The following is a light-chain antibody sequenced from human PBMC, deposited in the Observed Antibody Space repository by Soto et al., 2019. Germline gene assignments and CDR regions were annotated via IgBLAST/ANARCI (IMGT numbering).Light chain of an antibody. CDR1: QSVSSN. CDR2: GAS. V-gene: IGKV3-15*01. CDR3: QQYNNWPIT. Sequence: EIVLTQSPGTLSLSPWERATLSCRASQSVSSNLAWYQQKPGQVPSLLIFGASTRATGIPARFSGSGSGTEFTLTISSLQSEDFAVYYCQQYNNWPITFGQGTRLEIK. J-gene: IGKJ5*01.